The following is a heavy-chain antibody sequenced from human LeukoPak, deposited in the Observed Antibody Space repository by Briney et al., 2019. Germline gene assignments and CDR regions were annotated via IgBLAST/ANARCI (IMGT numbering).Heavy chain of an antibody. CDR3: ARVGDWNDLVY. CDR2: IYYSGST. J-gene: IGHJ4*02. CDR1: GGSISSYY. Sequence: SETLSLTCTVSGGSISSYYWSWIRQPPGKGLEWIGYIYYSGSTYYNPSLKSRVAISVDTSKNQFSLKLSSVTAAGTAVYYCARVGDWNDLVYWGQGTLVTVSS. D-gene: IGHD1-1*01. V-gene: IGHV4-59*01.